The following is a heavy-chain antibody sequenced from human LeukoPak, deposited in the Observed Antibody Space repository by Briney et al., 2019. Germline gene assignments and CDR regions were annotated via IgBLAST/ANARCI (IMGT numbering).Heavy chain of an antibody. CDR2: IYYSGST. CDR1: GRSVSSGSYY. D-gene: IGHD5-12*01. V-gene: IGHV4-61*01. Sequence: SETLSLTCTVSGRSVSSGSYYWSWIRQPPGKGLEWIGYIYYSGSTNYNPSLKSRVTISVDPSNNQFSLKLSSVTAADTAVFYCAREGWLRFDYWGQGTLVTVSS. J-gene: IGHJ4*02. CDR3: AREGWLRFDY.